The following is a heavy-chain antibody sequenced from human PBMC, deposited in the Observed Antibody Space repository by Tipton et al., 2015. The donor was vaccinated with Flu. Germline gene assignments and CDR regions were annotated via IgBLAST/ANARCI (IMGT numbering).Heavy chain of an antibody. J-gene: IGHJ4*02. Sequence: TLSLTCTVSDGSITTYYWSWIRQPAGKGLEWIGRISSVGSTNYNPSLRSRVTMSVDTSKNQLSLKLTSVTVADTAVYYCAREGRYTTGWYTFDYWGQGILVTVSS. D-gene: IGHD6-19*01. V-gene: IGHV4-4*07. CDR1: DGSITTYY. CDR2: ISSVGST. CDR3: AREGRYTTGWYTFDY.